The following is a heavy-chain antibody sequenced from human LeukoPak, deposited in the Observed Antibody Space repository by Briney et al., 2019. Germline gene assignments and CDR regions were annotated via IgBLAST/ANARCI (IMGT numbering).Heavy chain of an antibody. J-gene: IGHJ3*02. CDR2: IIPIFGTA. CDR3: AHTSDCGLHDAFDI. Sequence: ASVKVSCKASGGTFSSYAISWVRQAPGQGLEWMGRIIPIFGTANYAQKFQGRVTITADKSTSTAYMELSSLRSEDTAVYYRAHTSDCGLHDAFDIWGQGTMVTVSS. CDR1: GGTFSSYA. D-gene: IGHD4-17*01. V-gene: IGHV1-69*06.